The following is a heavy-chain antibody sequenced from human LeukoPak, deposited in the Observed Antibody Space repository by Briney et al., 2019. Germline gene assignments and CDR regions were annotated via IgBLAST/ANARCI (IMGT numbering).Heavy chain of an antibody. Sequence: GGSLRLSCAVSGFXFSDHSMNWVRQAPGKGLEWISYIRSSSSSIFYADSVKGRFTISTDNGRNSLYLQMNSLRDEDTAVYYCARDLSWGFDYWGQGILVTVSS. CDR3: ARDLSWGFDY. CDR2: IRSSSSSI. V-gene: IGHV3-48*02. CDR1: GFXFSDHS. D-gene: IGHD7-27*01. J-gene: IGHJ4*02.